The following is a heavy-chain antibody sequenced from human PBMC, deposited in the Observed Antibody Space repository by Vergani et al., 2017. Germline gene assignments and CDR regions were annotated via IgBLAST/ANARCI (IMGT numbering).Heavy chain of an antibody. D-gene: IGHD2-2*02. V-gene: IGHV4-4*07. Sequence: VQLQESGPGLLKPSETLSLTCSVSGASISSYFWSWIRQPAGKGLEWLGRVHTDGTAYYNPSLRTRVRLSADLSQSQFSLKMTSLTAADTAVYYCATIGYRRWGYYFDYWGQGILVTVSS. CDR2: VHTDGTA. CDR1: GASISSYF. CDR3: ATIGYRRWGYYFDY. J-gene: IGHJ4*02.